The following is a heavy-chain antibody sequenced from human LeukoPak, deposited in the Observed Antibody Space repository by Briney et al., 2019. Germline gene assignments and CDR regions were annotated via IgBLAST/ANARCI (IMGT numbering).Heavy chain of an antibody. CDR3: ASRGSGSPYDAFDI. J-gene: IGHJ3*02. V-gene: IGHV3-48*04. Sequence: GGSLRLSCAASGFTFSSYSMNWVCQAPGKGLEWVSYISSSSSTIYYADSVKGRFTISRDNAKNSLYLQMNSLRAEDTAVYYCASRGSGSPYDAFDIWGQGTMVTVSS. CDR2: ISSSSSTI. D-gene: IGHD1-26*01. CDR1: GFTFSSYS.